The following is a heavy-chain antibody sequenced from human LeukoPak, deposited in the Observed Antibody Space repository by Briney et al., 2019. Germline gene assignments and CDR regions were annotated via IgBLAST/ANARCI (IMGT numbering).Heavy chain of an antibody. D-gene: IGHD3-16*02. CDR3: AKAHEYRITFGGVIVYYFDY. CDR2: ISGSGGST. V-gene: IGHV3-23*01. Sequence: PGGSLRLSCAASGFTFSSYAMSWVRRAPGKGLEWVSAISGSGGSTYYADSVKGRYTISRDNSKNTLYLQMNSLRAEDTAVYYCAKAHEYRITFGGVIVYYFDYWGQGTLVTVSS. CDR1: GFTFSSYA. J-gene: IGHJ4*02.